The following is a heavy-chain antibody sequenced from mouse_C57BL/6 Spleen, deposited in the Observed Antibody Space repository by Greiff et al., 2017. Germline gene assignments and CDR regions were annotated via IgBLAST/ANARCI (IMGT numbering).Heavy chain of an antibody. D-gene: IGHD3-2*02. CDR3: ARNKDSSGVASFDY. Sequence: QVQLKQSGPGLVAPSQSLSITCTVSGFSLTSYAISWVRKPPGKGLEWLGVIWTGGGTNYNSALKSRLSISKDNSKSQVFLKMNSLQTDDTARYYCARNKDSSGVASFDYWGQGTTLTVSS. V-gene: IGHV2-9-1*01. CDR1: GFSLTSYA. CDR2: IWTGGGT. J-gene: IGHJ2*01.